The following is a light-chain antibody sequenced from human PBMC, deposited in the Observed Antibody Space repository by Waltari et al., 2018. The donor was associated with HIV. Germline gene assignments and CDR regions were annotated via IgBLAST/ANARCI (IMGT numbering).Light chain of an antibody. CDR3: QQYYSTPYT. V-gene: IGKV4-1*01. CDR2: WAS. Sequence: DIVMTQSPDSLVLSLGERATINYKSSQSVLYSSNNKNYLAWYQQKPGQPPKLLIYWASTRESGVPDRFSGSGSGTDFTLTISSLQAEDVAVYYCQQYYSTPYTFGQGTKLEIK. CDR1: QSVLYSSNNKNY. J-gene: IGKJ2*01.